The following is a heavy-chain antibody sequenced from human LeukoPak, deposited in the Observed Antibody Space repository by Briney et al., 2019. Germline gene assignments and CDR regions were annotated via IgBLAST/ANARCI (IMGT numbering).Heavy chain of an antibody. J-gene: IGHJ4*02. Sequence: SQTLSLTCTVSGGSISSGDYYWSWIRQPPGKGLEWIGYIYFSGSANYNPSLKSRVTISVDTSKNQFSLKLSSVTAADTAVYYCARLTGEWLLLGYFDYWGQGTLVTVSS. D-gene: IGHD3-22*01. CDR1: GGSISSGDYY. CDR2: IYFSGSA. V-gene: IGHV4-61*08. CDR3: ARLTGEWLLLGYFDY.